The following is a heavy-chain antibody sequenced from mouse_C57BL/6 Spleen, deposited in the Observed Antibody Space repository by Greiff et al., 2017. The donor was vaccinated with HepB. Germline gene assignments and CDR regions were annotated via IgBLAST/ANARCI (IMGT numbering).Heavy chain of an antibody. J-gene: IGHJ3*01. V-gene: IGHV1-82*01. CDR3: ASLYYDYDVWFAY. CDR1: GYAFSSSW. Sequence: QVQLQQSGPELVKPGASVKISCKASGYAFSSSWMNWVKQRPGKGLEWIGRIYPGDGDTNYNGKFKGKATLTADKSSSTAYMQLSSLPSDDSAVYFCASLYYDYDVWFAYWGQGTLVTVSA. D-gene: IGHD2-4*01. CDR2: IYPGDGDT.